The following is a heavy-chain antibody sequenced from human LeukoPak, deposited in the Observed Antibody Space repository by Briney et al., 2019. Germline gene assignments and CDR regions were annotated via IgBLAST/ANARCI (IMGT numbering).Heavy chain of an antibody. CDR1: GYTFTGSY. V-gene: IGHV1-2*02. J-gene: IGHJ4*02. CDR3: ARDFGSSSAWYEFDY. D-gene: IGHD6-19*01. CDR2: INPDSGVT. Sequence: ASVKVSCKASGYTFTGSYIHWVRQAPGQGLEWMGWINPDSGVTKYAQNFQGRVTITRDTSISTASTEMRSLKSDDTAVYYCARDFGSSSAWYEFDYWGQGTLVTVSS.